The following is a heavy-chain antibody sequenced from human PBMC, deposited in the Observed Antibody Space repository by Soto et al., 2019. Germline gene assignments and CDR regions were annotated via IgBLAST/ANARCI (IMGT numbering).Heavy chain of an antibody. Sequence: GGSLRLSCAASGFTFSSYGMHWVRQAPGKGLEWVAVISYDGSNKYYADSVKGRFTISRDNSKNTLYLQMNSLRAEDTAVYYCARGQGLGELLTDFWGQGALVTVSS. CDR3: ARGQGLGELLTDF. D-gene: IGHD3-10*01. CDR2: ISYDGSNK. CDR1: GFTFSSYG. V-gene: IGHV3-30*03. J-gene: IGHJ4*02.